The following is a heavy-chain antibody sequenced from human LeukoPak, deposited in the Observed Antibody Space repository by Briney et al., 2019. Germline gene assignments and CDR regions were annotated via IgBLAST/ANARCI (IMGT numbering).Heavy chain of an antibody. J-gene: IGHJ5*02. CDR1: GFTFDDYA. CDR3: AKDEAPSEVNWFDP. CDR2: ISGSGGST. V-gene: IGHV3-23*01. Sequence: GGSLRLSCAASGFTFDDYAMHWVRQAPGKGLEWVSAISGSGGSTYYADSVKGRFTISRDNSKNTLYLQMNSLRAEDTAVYYCAKDEAPSEVNWFDPWGQGTLVTVSS.